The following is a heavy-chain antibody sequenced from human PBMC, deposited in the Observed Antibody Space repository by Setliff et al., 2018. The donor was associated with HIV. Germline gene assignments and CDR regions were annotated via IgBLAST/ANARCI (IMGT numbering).Heavy chain of an antibody. CDR3: AGGQRRVVPAAD. V-gene: IGHV1-18*04. CDR1: GYTFTSYY. CDR2: SNPYNRNT. J-gene: IGHJ4*02. Sequence: GASVKVSCKASGYTFTSYYMHWVRQAPGQGLEWMGWSNPYNRNTNYVQNFQGRVTMTTDTSTNTAYMELRSLRSDDTAVYYCAGGQRRVVPAADWGQGTLVTVSS. D-gene: IGHD2-2*01.